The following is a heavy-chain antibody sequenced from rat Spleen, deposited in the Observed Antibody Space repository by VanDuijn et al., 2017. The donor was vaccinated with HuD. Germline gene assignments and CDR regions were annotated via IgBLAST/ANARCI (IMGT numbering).Heavy chain of an antibody. D-gene: IGHD1-2*01. CDR3: ARSDYSSPYYFDY. J-gene: IGHJ2*01. V-gene: IGHV2S61*01. CDR2: IWGNGNA. Sequence: QVQLKESGPVLVKPSLTLSLTCTVSGFSLSKYGVFWVRQPPGKGLEWMGVIWGNGNANYNSVLKSRLSISRDTSKNQVFLKMNNLQTEDTAMYFCARSDYSSPYYFDYWGQGVMVSVSS. CDR1: GFSLSKYG.